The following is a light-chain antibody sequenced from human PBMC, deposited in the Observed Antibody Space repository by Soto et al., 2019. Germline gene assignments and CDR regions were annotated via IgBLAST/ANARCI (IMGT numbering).Light chain of an antibody. V-gene: IGLV2-11*01. CDR1: SSDVVGYNY. Sequence: QSALTQPRSVSGSPGQSVTISCTGTSSDVVGYNYVSLYQQHPGKAPKLMIYDVSKRPSGVPDRFSGSKSGKTASLTISGLQAEDEADYYCCSYAGSYTVVFGGGTKLTVL. CDR3: CSYAGSYTVV. CDR2: DVS. J-gene: IGLJ2*01.